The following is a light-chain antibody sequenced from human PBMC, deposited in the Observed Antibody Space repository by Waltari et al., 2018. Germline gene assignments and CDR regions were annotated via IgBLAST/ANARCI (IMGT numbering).Light chain of an antibody. J-gene: IGLJ3*02. V-gene: IGLV1-40*01. CDR2: GNT. CDR1: SSNIGAGYD. CDR3: QSYDSSLSGWV. Sequence: LTQPPSVSGAPGQRVTISCTGSSSNIGAGYDVHWYQQVPGTAPKLLIYGNTNRPSGVPDRFSGSKSGTSASLAITGLQAEDEADYYCQSYDSSLSGWVFGGGTKLTVL.